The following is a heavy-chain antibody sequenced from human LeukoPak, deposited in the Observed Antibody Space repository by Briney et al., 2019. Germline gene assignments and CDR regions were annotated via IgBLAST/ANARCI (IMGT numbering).Heavy chain of an antibody. CDR3: ARDEASKYCSGGSCRYNWFDP. CDR1: GFTFSSYS. V-gene: IGHV3-21*01. Sequence: PGGSLRLSCAASGFTFSSYSMNWVRQAPGKGLEWVSSISSSSSYIYYADSVKGRSTISRDNAKNSLYLQMNSLRAEDTAVYYCARDEASKYCSGGSCRYNWFDPWGQGTLVTVSS. D-gene: IGHD2-15*01. CDR2: ISSSSSYI. J-gene: IGHJ5*02.